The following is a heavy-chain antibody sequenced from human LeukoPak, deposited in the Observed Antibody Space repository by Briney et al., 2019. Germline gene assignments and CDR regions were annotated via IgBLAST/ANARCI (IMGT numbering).Heavy chain of an antibody. CDR2: ISAYNGNT. D-gene: IGHD3-22*01. CDR3: ARGYRDSIGPCLDS. Sequence: GASVKVSCKASGYTFTSYGISWVRQAPGQGLEWMGWISAYNGNTNYAQKLQGRVTMTTDTSTSTAYMELNRLTSDDTAVYFCARGYRDSIGPCLDSWGQGTLVTVSS. CDR1: GYTFTSYG. V-gene: IGHV1-18*01. J-gene: IGHJ5*01.